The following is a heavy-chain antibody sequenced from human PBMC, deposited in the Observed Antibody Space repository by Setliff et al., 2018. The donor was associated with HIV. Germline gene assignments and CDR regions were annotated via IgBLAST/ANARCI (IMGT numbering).Heavy chain of an antibody. CDR1: GYSFISYW. Sequence: GESLTISCKGSGYSFISYWIGWVRQMPGKGLGWMGIIYPGDSDTKYSPSFRGQVIISAGKSIDTAYLQWGSLKASDTAIYYCVRPLISAGDGFDIWGQGTKVTVSS. CDR3: VRPLISAGDGFDI. D-gene: IGHD3-22*01. CDR2: IYPGDSDT. V-gene: IGHV5-51*01. J-gene: IGHJ3*02.